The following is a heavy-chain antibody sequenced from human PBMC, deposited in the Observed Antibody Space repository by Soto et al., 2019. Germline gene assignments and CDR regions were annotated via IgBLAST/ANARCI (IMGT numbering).Heavy chain of an antibody. CDR3: AKEVIAARPYYFGY. CDR1: GFTFSSYA. CDR2: ISASGAYT. J-gene: IGHJ4*02. V-gene: IGHV3-23*01. Sequence: GESLKISCAASGFTFSSYAVSWARQTPGKGLEWVSTISASGAYTYYADSVKGRFTISRDNSKNTLYLQMRSLRAGDTATYYCAKEVIAARPYYFGYWGQGTLVTVSS. D-gene: IGHD6-6*01.